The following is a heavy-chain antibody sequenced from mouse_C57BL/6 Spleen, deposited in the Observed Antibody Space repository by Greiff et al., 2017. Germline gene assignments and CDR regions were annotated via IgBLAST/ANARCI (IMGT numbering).Heavy chain of an antibody. Sequence: DVHLVESGGGLVKPGGSLKLSCAASGFTFSSYTMSWVRQTPEKRLEWVATISGGGGNTYYPDSVKGRFTISRDNAKNTLYLQMSSLRSEDTALYYCARQEIYYYGSSYGFAYWGQGTLVTVSA. V-gene: IGHV5-9*01. CDR2: ISGGGGNT. J-gene: IGHJ3*01. CDR3: ARQEIYYYGSSYGFAY. D-gene: IGHD1-1*01. CDR1: GFTFSSYT.